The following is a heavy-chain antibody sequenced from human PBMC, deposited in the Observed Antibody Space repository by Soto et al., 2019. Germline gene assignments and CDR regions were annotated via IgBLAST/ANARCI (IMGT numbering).Heavy chain of an antibody. Sequence: VQLLESGGGLVQPGGSLRLSCAASGFRFSHYAMSWVRQAPGKGLEWVSAITDSGDTTYYADSVKGRFTISRDNSKNTLYLQMNSLRAEDTAVYYCANRDTSMVTRYYYGMDVWGQGTTVTVSS. J-gene: IGHJ6*02. V-gene: IGHV3-23*01. CDR3: ANRDTSMVTRYYYGMDV. D-gene: IGHD5-18*01. CDR2: ITDSGDTT. CDR1: GFRFSHYA.